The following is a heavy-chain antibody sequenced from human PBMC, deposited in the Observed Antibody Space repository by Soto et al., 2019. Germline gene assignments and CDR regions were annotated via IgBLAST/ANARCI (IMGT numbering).Heavy chain of an antibody. CDR1: GFTFSTYW. CDR3: ARDSLAISREFDY. CDR2: ISSDGSNT. V-gene: IGHV3-74*01. Sequence: GGSLRLSCAASGFTFSTYWMHWVRQVPGKGLVWVSRISSDGSNTIYADSVKGRFTISRDNAKNTLYLHMDSLRAEDTAVYHCARDSLAISREFDYWGQGTLVTVSS. J-gene: IGHJ4*02.